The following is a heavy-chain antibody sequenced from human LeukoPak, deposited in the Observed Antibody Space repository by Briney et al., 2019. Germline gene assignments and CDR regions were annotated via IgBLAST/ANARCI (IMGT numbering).Heavy chain of an antibody. CDR1: GGSISSGGYS. CDR2: IYHSGST. V-gene: IGHV4-30-2*01. CDR3: ARLGSGRIDY. J-gene: IGHJ4*02. D-gene: IGHD3-10*01. Sequence: SETLSLTCAVSGGSISSGGYSWSWVWLRQPPGKGLEWIGYIYHSGSTYCNPSLKSRVTLSVDTSKNQFSLELSSVTAVDTAVYYCARLGSGRIDYWGQGTLVTVSS.